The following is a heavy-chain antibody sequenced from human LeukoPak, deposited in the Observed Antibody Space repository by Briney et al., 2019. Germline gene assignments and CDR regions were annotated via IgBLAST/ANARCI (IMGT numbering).Heavy chain of an antibody. D-gene: IGHD1-26*01. J-gene: IGHJ5*02. CDR3: AKDLSGSYSNGFDP. CDR2: IRYDGSNE. Sequence: GGSLRLSCAASGFTFSSYGMHWVRQAPGKGLEWVAFIRYDGSNEYYADSVKGRFTISRDNSKNTLYLQMNSLRAEDTAVHYCAKDLSGSYSNGFDPWGQGTLVTVSS. V-gene: IGHV3-30*02. CDR1: GFTFSSYG.